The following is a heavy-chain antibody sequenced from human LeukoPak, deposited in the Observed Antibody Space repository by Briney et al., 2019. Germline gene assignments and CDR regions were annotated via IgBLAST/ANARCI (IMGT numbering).Heavy chain of an antibody. J-gene: IGHJ4*02. CDR2: INSDSSAI. Sequence: HTGGSLRLSCVASGFTFSSYSMNWVRQAPGMGLDWISGINSDSSAIYYADSVKGRFTISRDNAKNSLYLQMNSLRAEDTAVYYCARSYTGYDLWGQGTLVTVSS. V-gene: IGHV3-48*01. CDR3: ARSYTGYDL. CDR1: GFTFSSYS. D-gene: IGHD5-12*01.